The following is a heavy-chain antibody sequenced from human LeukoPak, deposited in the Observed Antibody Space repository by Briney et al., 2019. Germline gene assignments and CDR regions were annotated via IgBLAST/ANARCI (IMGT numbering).Heavy chain of an antibody. V-gene: IGHV1-69*05. CDR1: GGTFSSYA. CDR2: IVPIFGTA. J-gene: IGHJ6*03. Sequence: SVKVSCKASGGTFSSYAISWVRQAPGQGLEWMGGIVPIFGTANYAQKFQGRVTITTDESTSTAYMELSSLRSEDTAVYYCARSTNYYYYYMDVWGKGTTVTVSS. CDR3: ARSTNYYYYYMDV.